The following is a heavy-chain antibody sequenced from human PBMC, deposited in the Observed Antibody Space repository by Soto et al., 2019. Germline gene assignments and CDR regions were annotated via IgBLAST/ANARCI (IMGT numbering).Heavy chain of an antibody. J-gene: IGHJ5*02. CDR2: IYSSGIT. V-gene: IGHV4-30-4*01. CDR3: ARGREGGSDSLGSGYYTNWFDP. CDR1: GDSISSGDSY. Sequence: PSETLSLTCTVSGDSISSGDSYWSWIRQSPGKGLEWIGYIYSSGITYYNESLKSRVSMSVDTSNNQFSLKMNSVTAADSAVYYCARGREGGSDSLGSGYYTNWFDPWGQGRLVTAPQ. D-gene: IGHD3-3*01.